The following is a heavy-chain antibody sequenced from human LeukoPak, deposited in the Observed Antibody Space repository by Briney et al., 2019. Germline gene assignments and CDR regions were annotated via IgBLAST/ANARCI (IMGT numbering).Heavy chain of an antibody. J-gene: IGHJ5*02. CDR1: GGSFSGYY. V-gene: IGHV4-34*01. CDR3: ARRSRGVRGVPPRSANWFDP. Sequence: SESLSLTCAVYGGSFSGYYWSWIRQPPGKGLEWIGEINHSGSTNYNPSLKSRVTISVDTSKNQFSLKLSSVTAADTAVYYCARRSRGVRGVPPRSANWFDPWGQGTLVTVSS. D-gene: IGHD3-10*01. CDR2: INHSGST.